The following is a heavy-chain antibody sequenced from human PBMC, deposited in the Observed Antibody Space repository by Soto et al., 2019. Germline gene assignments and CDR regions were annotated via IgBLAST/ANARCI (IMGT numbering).Heavy chain of an antibody. J-gene: IGHJ4*02. Sequence: EVQLVESGGGLVQPGGSLRLSCAASGFTFSSYWMHWVCQAPGKGLVWVSRINSDGSSTSYADSVKGRFTISRDNAKNTLYLQMNSLRAEDTAVYYCARGEGGLWFGELLPYWGQGTLVTVSS. V-gene: IGHV3-74*01. CDR1: GFTFSSYW. CDR2: INSDGSST. CDR3: ARGEGGLWFGELLPY. D-gene: IGHD3-10*01.